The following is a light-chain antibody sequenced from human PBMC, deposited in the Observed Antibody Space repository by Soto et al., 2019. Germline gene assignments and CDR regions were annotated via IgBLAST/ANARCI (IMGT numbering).Light chain of an antibody. Sequence: QSVLTQPPSASGTPGQRVTISCSGSSPNIGSKTVKWYQQIPGTAPKLLIYSDNQRPSGVPYLFSGSKSGTSASLAISGLQSEDEADYYCSAWDDSLNGVVFGGGTKLTVL. CDR2: SDN. V-gene: IGLV1-44*01. CDR3: SAWDDSLNGVV. CDR1: SPNIGSKT. J-gene: IGLJ2*01.